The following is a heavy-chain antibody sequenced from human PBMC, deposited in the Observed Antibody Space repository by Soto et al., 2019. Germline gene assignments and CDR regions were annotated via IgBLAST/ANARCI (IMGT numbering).Heavy chain of an antibody. CDR3: AKGGVAAPYYYYYYMDV. CDR1: GFTFSSYA. J-gene: IGHJ6*03. D-gene: IGHD2-15*01. V-gene: IGHV3-23*01. CDR2: ISGSGGST. Sequence: GGSLRLSCAASGFTFSSYAMSWVRQAPGKGLEWVSAISGSGGSTYSADSVKGRFTISRDNSKNTLYLQMNSLRAEDTAVYYCAKGGVAAPYYYYYYMDVWGKGTTVTVSS.